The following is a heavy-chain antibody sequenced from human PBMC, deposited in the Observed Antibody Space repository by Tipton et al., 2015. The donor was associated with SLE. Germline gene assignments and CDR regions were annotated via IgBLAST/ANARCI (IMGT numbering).Heavy chain of an antibody. Sequence: QLVQSGPEVKKPGASVRVSCKASGYTFTTYGISWVRQAPGQGLEWMGWISTYNGNTNYAQKLQGRVTMTSDTSTSTAYMELRSLRSDDTAVYYCAKGPMDIVVVPAALDYWGQGTLVTVSS. CDR2: ISTYNGNT. D-gene: IGHD2-2*03. CDR3: AKGPMDIVVVPAALDY. V-gene: IGHV1-18*01. CDR1: GYTFTTYG. J-gene: IGHJ4*02.